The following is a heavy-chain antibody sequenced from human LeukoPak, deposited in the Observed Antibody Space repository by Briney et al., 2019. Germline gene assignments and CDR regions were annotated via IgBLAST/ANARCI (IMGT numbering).Heavy chain of an antibody. D-gene: IGHD6-19*01. V-gene: IGHV3-21*04. J-gene: IGHJ1*01. Sequence: GGSLRLSCAASGFTFDSYSMNWVRQAPGKGLEWVSSISSSSIYIYYSDSVKGRFTISRDNAKNSLYLQMNSLRAEDTAVYYCARADSSGWYRSPHHWGQGTLVTVSS. CDR3: ARADSSGWYRSPHH. CDR1: GFTFDSYS. CDR2: ISSSSIYI.